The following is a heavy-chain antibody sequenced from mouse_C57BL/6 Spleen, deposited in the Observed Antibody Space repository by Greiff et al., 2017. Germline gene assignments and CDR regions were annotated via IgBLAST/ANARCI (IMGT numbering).Heavy chain of an antibody. D-gene: IGHD4-1*01. J-gene: IGHJ3*01. Sequence: EVQLQQSGPELVKPGASVKISCKASGYTFTDYYMNWVKQSHGKSLEWIGDINPNNGGTSYNQKFKGKATLTVDKSSSTAYMELRSLTSEDSAVYYCAREGGTGTGPFAYWGQGTLVTVSA. CDR3: AREGGTGTGPFAY. CDR2: INPNNGGT. CDR1: GYTFTDYY. V-gene: IGHV1-26*01.